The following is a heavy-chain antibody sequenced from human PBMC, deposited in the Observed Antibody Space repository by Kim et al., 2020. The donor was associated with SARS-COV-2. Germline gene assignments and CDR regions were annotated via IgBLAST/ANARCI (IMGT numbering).Heavy chain of an antibody. J-gene: IGHJ3*02. CDR1: GGSISSSSYY. Sequence: SETLSLTCTVSGGSISSSSYYWGWIRQPPGKGLEWIGSIYYSGSTYYNPSLKSRVTISVDTSKNQFSLKLSSVTAADTAVYYCARHSGYDFGAFDIWGQGKMVTVSS. D-gene: IGHD5-12*01. V-gene: IGHV4-39*01. CDR2: IYYSGST. CDR3: ARHSGYDFGAFDI.